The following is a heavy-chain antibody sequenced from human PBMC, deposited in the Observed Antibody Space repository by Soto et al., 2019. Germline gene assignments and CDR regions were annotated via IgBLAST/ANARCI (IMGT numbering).Heavy chain of an antibody. Sequence: TSETLSLTCTVSGGSINSGDYYWSWIRQPPGKGLEWIGYIYYSGSTYYNPSLKSRVTISVGTSKNQFSLKLSSVTAADTAVYYCARDRRGFDTAMTKRYYSGMDVWGQGTTLTVSS. CDR2: IYYSGST. CDR1: GGSINSGDYY. V-gene: IGHV4-30-4*01. CDR3: ARDRRGFDTAMTKRYYSGMDV. D-gene: IGHD5-18*01. J-gene: IGHJ6*02.